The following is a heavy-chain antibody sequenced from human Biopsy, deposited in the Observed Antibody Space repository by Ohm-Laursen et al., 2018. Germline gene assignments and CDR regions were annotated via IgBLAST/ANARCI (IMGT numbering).Heavy chain of an antibody. CDR1: GYIFYSYG. Sequence: ASVKVSCKASGYIFYSYGVSWVRLAPGQGPEWMGWISGYNGITNYPQSLQGRVTLTTDASSSTAYMELRGLRSDDTAVYYCARDRHHAAGSYTGMDVWGQGTTVTVSS. J-gene: IGHJ6*02. CDR3: ARDRHHAAGSYTGMDV. D-gene: IGHD3-10*01. V-gene: IGHV1-18*01. CDR2: ISGYNGIT.